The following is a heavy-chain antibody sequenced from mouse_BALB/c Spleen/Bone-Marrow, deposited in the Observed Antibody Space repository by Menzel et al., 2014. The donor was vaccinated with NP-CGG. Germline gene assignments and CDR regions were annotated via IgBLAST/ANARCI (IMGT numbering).Heavy chain of an antibody. CDR1: GYTFTSYW. V-gene: IGHV1-7*01. Sequence: QVQLQQSGAELAKPGASVKMSCKASGYTFTSYWMHRVKQRPGQGLEWIGYINPNTGYPEYNQKFKDKATLTADKSSSTAYMQLSSLTSEDSAVYYCARRFTTVVTTGDYWGQGTTLTVSS. J-gene: IGHJ2*01. CDR3: ARRFTTVVTTGDY. D-gene: IGHD1-1*02. CDR2: INPNTGYP.